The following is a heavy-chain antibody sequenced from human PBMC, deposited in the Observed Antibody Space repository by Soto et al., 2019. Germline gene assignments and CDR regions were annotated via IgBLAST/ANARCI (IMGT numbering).Heavy chain of an antibody. Sequence: GGSLRLSCAASGFTFSSYAMSWVRQAPGKGLEWVSAISGSGVSTYYADSVKGRFTISRDNSKNTLYLQMNSLRAEDAAVYYCAKGRRNDCSGGRCYVYYWGQGTLVTVSS. CDR1: GFTFSSYA. CDR2: ISGSGVST. D-gene: IGHD2-15*01. J-gene: IGHJ4*02. V-gene: IGHV3-23*01. CDR3: AKGRRNDCSGGRCYVYY.